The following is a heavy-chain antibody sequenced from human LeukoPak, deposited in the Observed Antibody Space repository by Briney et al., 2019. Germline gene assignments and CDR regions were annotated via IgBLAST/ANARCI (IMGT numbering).Heavy chain of an antibody. CDR1: GFTFSSYD. D-gene: IGHD5-12*01. Sequence: GGSLRLSCAASGFTFSSYDMHWVRQATGKGLEWVSAIGAAGDTYYPGSVKGRFTISRENAKNSLYLQMNSLRAGDTAVYYCARVRKYSGYYSWYFDLWGRGTLVTVSS. V-gene: IGHV3-13*01. J-gene: IGHJ2*01. CDR2: IGAAGDT. CDR3: ARVRKYSGYYSWYFDL.